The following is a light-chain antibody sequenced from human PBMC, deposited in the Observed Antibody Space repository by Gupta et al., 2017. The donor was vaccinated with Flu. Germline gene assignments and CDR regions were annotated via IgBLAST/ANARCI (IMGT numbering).Light chain of an antibody. CDR3: QQNDSSLPGT. CDR1: QSISSY. V-gene: IGKV1-39*01. J-gene: IGKJ4*01. CDR2: AAS. Sequence: DIQMTQSPSSLSASVGDRVTITCRASQSISSYLNWYQQKPGKAPKLLIYAASSLQSGVPSRFSGSGCGTDFTLTISSRQQEDFAAYYCQQNDSSLPGTFGGGTKVEIK.